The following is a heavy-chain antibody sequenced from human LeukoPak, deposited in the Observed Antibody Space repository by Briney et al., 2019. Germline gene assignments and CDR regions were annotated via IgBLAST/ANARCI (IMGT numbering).Heavy chain of an antibody. CDR1: GFTFSSYG. CDR2: IRYDGSNK. V-gene: IGHV3-30*02. CDR3: AGSGAGEDYFDY. J-gene: IGHJ4*02. Sequence: PGGSLRLSCAASGFTFSSYGMHWVRQAPGKGLEWVAFIRYDGSNKYYADSVKGRFTISRDNSKNTLYLQMNSLGADDTAVYFCAGSGAGEDYFDYWGQGTLVTVSS. D-gene: IGHD3-10*01.